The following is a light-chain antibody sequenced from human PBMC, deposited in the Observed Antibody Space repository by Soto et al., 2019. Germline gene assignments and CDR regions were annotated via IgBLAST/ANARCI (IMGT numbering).Light chain of an antibody. J-gene: IGKJ1*01. V-gene: IGKV3-20*01. Sequence: EIVLTQSPGTLSLSPGERAALSCRASQSVSSSYLAWYQQKPGQAPRLLIYGASSRATGIPDRFSGSGSGTDFTLTTNSLEPGDIAVYYSQQYGGSHRTFGQGTKVEIK. CDR3: QQYGGSHRT. CDR2: GAS. CDR1: QSVSSSY.